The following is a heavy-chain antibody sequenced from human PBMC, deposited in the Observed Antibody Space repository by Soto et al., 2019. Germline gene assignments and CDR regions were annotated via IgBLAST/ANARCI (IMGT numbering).Heavy chain of an antibody. D-gene: IGHD3-3*01. CDR1: GGSISSSTYY. J-gene: IGHJ4*02. V-gene: IGHV4-39*01. Sequence: SETLSLTCTVSGGSISSSTYYWGWVRQPPGKGLEWIGSTYYSGSTYYNPSLKSRVAMSVDTSKNQFSLKLSSVTAADTAVYYCASAYDFWSGYYFDYWGQGTLVTVSS. CDR2: TYYSGST. CDR3: ASAYDFWSGYYFDY.